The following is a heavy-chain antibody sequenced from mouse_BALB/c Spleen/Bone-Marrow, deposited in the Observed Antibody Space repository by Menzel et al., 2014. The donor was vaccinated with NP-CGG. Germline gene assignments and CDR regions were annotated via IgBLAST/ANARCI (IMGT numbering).Heavy chain of an antibody. CDR3: ARVAYGLFEY. D-gene: IGHD1-1*02. CDR2: FLPYDVDT. Sequence: VKLMESGAELVKPGASVKMSCKAFGYPFTTYPIEWMRQIHGKNLEWLGNFLPYDVDTTYTEQSKGKAKLTVHNPSTKVYLELSRFTYDDSAVFYCARVAYGLFEYWGQGTTLTVSS. V-gene: IGHV1-47*01. J-gene: IGHJ2*01. CDR1: GYPFTTYP.